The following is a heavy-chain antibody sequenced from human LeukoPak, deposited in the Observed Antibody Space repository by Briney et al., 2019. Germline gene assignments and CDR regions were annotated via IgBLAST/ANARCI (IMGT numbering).Heavy chain of an antibody. V-gene: IGHV4-31*03. D-gene: IGHD3-16*02. CDR1: GGSISSGGYY. CDR2: IYYSWST. Sequence: SETLSLTCTVSGGSISSGGYYWSWIRQHPGKGLEWIGYIYYSWSTYYDPSLKSRVTISVDTSKNQFSLKLSSVTAADTAVYYCARVIDYVWGSYRRPHPSYYFDYWGQGTLVTVSS. CDR3: ARVIDYVWGSYRRPHPSYYFDY. J-gene: IGHJ4*02.